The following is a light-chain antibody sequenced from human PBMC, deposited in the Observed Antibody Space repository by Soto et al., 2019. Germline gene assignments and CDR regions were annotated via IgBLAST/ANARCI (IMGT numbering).Light chain of an antibody. CDR1: SSNIGSNG. CDR3: AEWDDSLNVV. Sequence: QSVLTQPPSASGTPGQRVTISCSGSSSNIGSNGVNWYRQLPGTAPKLLIYSNNQRPSGVPDRFSGSKSGTSASLAISGLQSEEEADYYCAEWDDSLNVVFGGGTKLTVL. J-gene: IGLJ2*01. CDR2: SNN. V-gene: IGLV1-44*01.